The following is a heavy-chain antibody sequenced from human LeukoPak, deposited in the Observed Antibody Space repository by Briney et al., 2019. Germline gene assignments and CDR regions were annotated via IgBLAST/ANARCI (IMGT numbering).Heavy chain of an antibody. CDR3: ANGRGGDYPAEFDY. D-gene: IGHD2-21*02. CDR1: GFTFSSYA. Sequence: PGGSLRLSCAASGFTFSSYAMHWVRQAPGKGLEWVAVISYDGSNKYYADSVKGRFTISRDNSKNTLYLQLNSLRPEDTAMYYCANGRGGDYPAEFDYWGQGTLVTVSS. CDR2: ISYDGSNK. V-gene: IGHV3-30-3*01. J-gene: IGHJ4*02.